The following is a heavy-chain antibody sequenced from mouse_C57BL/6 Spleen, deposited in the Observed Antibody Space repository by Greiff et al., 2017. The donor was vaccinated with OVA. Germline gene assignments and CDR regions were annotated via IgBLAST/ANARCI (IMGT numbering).Heavy chain of an antibody. Sequence: EVKLVESGEGLVKPGGSLKLSCAASGFTFSSYAMSWVRQTPEKRLEWVAYISSGGDYIYYAHTVKGRFTISRDNARNTLYLQMSSPKSEDTAMYYCTRDGGTTEWYFDVWGTGTTVTVSS. V-gene: IGHV5-9-1*02. CDR2: ISSGGDYI. J-gene: IGHJ1*03. D-gene: IGHD1-1*01. CDR1: GFTFSSYA. CDR3: TRDGGTTEWYFDV.